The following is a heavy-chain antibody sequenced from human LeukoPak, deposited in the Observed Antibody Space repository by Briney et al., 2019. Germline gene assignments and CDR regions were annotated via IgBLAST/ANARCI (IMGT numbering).Heavy chain of an antibody. J-gene: IGHJ5*02. V-gene: IGHV1-18*01. CDR3: ARHDCSSSSCYKFGWFDP. CDR2: ISAYNGNT. CDR1: GYTFTSYG. Sequence: ASVTVSCKTSGYTFTSYGISWVRQAPGQGLEWMGWISAYNGNTNYAQKLQGRVTMTTDTSTSTAYMELRSLRSDDTAVYYCARHDCSSSSCYKFGWFDPWGQGTLVTVSS. D-gene: IGHD2-2*02.